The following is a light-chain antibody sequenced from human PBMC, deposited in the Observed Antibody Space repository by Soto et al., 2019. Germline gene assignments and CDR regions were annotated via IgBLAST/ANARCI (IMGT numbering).Light chain of an antibody. V-gene: IGKV3-20*01. CDR1: QSVSSSY. Sequence: EIVLTQSPGTLSLSPGERATLSCRASQSVSSSYLAWYQQKPGQAPRLLIYGASSRATGIPDRFSGSGSGTDFTLTISRLEPEDFAVYYCQQYGSSPSLTFGGGTTVDIK. CDR2: GAS. J-gene: IGKJ4*01. CDR3: QQYGSSPSLT.